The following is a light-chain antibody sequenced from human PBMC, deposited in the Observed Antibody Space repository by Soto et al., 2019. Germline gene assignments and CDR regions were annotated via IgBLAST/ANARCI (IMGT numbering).Light chain of an antibody. CDR1: QSVSSN. J-gene: IGKJ5*01. V-gene: IGKV3-15*01. CDR2: GAS. Sequence: EILLTQSPATLPVSPGERATLSCRASQSVSSNLAWYQQKPGQAPRLLIYGASTRASGIPARFSGSGSGTEFTLTISSLQSEDFAAYYCQQYNNWPSITFGQGTRLEIK. CDR3: QQYNNWPSIT.